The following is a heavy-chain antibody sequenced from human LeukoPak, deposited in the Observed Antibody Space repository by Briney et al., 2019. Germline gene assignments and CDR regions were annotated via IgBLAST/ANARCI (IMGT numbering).Heavy chain of an antibody. J-gene: IGHJ4*02. CDR1: GGSISSYY. V-gene: IGHV4-59*08. CDR3: ARQVAMGDLDY. Sequence: SETLSLTCTVSGGSISSYYWSWIRQPPGKGLEWIGYIYYSGSTNYNPSLKSRVTISVDTSKNQFSLKLSSVTAADTAVYYCARQVAMGDLDYWGQGTLVTVSS. D-gene: IGHD5-18*01. CDR2: IYYSGST.